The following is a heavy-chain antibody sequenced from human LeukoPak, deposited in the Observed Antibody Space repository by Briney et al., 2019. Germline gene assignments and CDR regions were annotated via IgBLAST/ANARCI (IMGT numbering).Heavy chain of an antibody. V-gene: IGHV3-30*18. CDR2: ISYDENTK. J-gene: IGHJ4*02. CDR3: AEEDCGGGRCNDDFFDY. CDR1: GYTFSTNG. Sequence: GGSLRLSCAASGYTFSTNGMHWVRQAPGKGLEWVAVISYDENTKYYADSVKGRFTISRDNSKNTLYLQMNSLRAEDTALYYCAEEDCGGGRCNDDFFDYWGQGTLVTVSS. D-gene: IGHD2-15*01.